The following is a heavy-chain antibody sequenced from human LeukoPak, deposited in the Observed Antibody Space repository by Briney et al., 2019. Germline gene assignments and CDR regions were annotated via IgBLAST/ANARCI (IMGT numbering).Heavy chain of an antibody. CDR2: ISWNSGTI. Sequence: GGSLRLSCAASGFTFDNYAMNWVRQVPGKGLEWISPISWNSGTIGYADSVKGRFTISRDNANNFLYLQMNSLRAEDTALYNCARAYKDRSLAGKKEFFQHWGQGTLVTVSS. CDR1: GFTFDNYA. J-gene: IGHJ1*01. D-gene: IGHD6-19*01. V-gene: IGHV3-9*01. CDR3: ARAYKDRSLAGKKEFFQH.